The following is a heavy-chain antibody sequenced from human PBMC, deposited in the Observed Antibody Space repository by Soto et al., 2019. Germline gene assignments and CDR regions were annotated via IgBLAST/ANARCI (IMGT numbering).Heavy chain of an antibody. CDR1: GFTFSSYA. J-gene: IGHJ4*02. Sequence: EVQLLESGGGLVQPGGSLRLSCAASGFTFSSYAMSWVRQAPGKGLEWVSAISGSGGSTYYADSVKGRFTISRDNSKNTLYLQMNSLRAEDTAVYYCAKEPYYYDSSGPIDDYWGQGTLVTVSS. CDR3: AKEPYYYDSSGPIDDY. V-gene: IGHV3-23*01. D-gene: IGHD3-22*01. CDR2: ISGSGGST.